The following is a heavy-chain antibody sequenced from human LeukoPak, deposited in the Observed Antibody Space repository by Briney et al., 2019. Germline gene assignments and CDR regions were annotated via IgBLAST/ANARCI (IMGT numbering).Heavy chain of an antibody. J-gene: IGHJ6*02. Sequence: GGSLRLSCAASGFTFSSYWMHWVRQAPGKGLVWVSHISSDGSSKTYADSVKGRFTISRDNSKNTLYLQMNSLRAEDTAVYYCARDGMAAAGSINFYYYAMDVWGQGTTVTVSS. CDR3: ARDGMAAAGSINFYYYAMDV. D-gene: IGHD6-13*01. CDR1: GFTFSSYW. CDR2: ISSDGSSK. V-gene: IGHV3-74*01.